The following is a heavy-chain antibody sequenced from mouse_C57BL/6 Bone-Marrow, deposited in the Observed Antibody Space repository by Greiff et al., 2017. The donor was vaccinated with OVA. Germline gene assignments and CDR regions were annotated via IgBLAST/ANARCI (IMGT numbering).Heavy chain of an antibody. V-gene: IGHV5-17*01. CDR1: GFTFSDYG. CDR3: ARVPYGYDDY. D-gene: IGHD2-2*01. J-gene: IGHJ2*01. Sequence: EVKLVESGGGLVKPGGSLKLSCAASGFTFSDYGMHWVRQAPEKGLEWVAYISSGSSTIYYADTVKGRFNISRDNAKNTLFLQMTSLRSEDTAMYYCARVPYGYDDYWGQGTTLTVSS. CDR2: ISSGSSTI.